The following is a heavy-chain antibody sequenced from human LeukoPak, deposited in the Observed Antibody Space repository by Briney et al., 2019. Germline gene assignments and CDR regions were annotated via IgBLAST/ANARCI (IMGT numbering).Heavy chain of an antibody. V-gene: IGHV3-21*01. J-gene: IGHJ4*02. CDR3: ARDKMGYNFPAY. D-gene: IGHD5-24*01. CDR1: GFTFSSYS. Sequence: PGGSLRLSCAASGFTFSSYSLNWVRQAPGKGLEWVSFITSSSSYIYYADSVKGRFTISRDNAKNSLYLQMNSLRAEDTAVYYCARDKMGYNFPAYWGQGTLVTVSS. CDR2: ITSSSSYI.